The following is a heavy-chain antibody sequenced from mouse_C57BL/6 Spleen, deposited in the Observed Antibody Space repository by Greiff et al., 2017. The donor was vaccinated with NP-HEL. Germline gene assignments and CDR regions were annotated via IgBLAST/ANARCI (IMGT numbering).Heavy chain of an antibody. CDR2: INPNNGGT. V-gene: IGHV1-26*01. J-gene: IGHJ3*01. Sequence: VQLKQSGPELVKPGASVKISCKASGYTFTDYYMNWVKQSHGKSLEWIGDINPNNGGTSYNQKFKGKATLTVDKSSSTAYMELRSLTSEDSAVYYCARGNGPWFAYWGQGTLVTVSA. D-gene: IGHD1-2*01. CDR3: ARGNGPWFAY. CDR1: GYTFTDYY.